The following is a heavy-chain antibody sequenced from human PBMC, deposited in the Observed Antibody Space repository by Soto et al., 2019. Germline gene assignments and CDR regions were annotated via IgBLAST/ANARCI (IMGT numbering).Heavy chain of an antibody. Sequence: ASVKVSCKASGYTFTSYGISWVRQAPGQGLEWMGWISAYNGNTNYAQKLQGRVTMTTDTSTSTAYMELRSLRSDDTAVYYCAGDSGGYSGYDSDYWGQGTLVTVSS. CDR2: ISAYNGNT. J-gene: IGHJ4*02. V-gene: IGHV1-18*01. CDR1: GYTFTSYG. D-gene: IGHD5-12*01. CDR3: AGDSGGYSGYDSDY.